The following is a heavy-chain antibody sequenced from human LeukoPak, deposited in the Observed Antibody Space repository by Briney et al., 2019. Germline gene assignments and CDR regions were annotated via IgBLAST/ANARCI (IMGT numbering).Heavy chain of an antibody. Sequence: GESLKISCKGSGYSFTSYWIGWVRQMPGKGLEWMGIIYPGDSDTRYSPSFQGQVTISADKSISTAYLQWSSLKASDTAMYYCARDVDSSGYYSIIDYWGQGTLVTVSS. V-gene: IGHV5-51*01. CDR2: IYPGDSDT. CDR3: ARDVDSSGYYSIIDY. CDR1: GYSFTSYW. J-gene: IGHJ4*02. D-gene: IGHD3-22*01.